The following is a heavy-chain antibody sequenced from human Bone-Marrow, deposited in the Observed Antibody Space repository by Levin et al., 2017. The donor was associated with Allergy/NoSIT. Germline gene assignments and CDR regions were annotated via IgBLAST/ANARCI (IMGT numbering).Heavy chain of an antibody. J-gene: IGHJ4*02. CDR2: IYYSGST. V-gene: IGHV4-61*01. D-gene: IGHD4-17*01. Sequence: RASETLSLTCTVSGGSVNSGSYFWSWVRQPPGKGLEWIGHIYYSGSTKYNPSLKSRVTISVDLSKNQFSLRLTSVTAADTALYYCARADGEPNFDRWGQGTLVSVSS. CDR3: ARADGEPNFDR. CDR1: GGSVNSGSYF.